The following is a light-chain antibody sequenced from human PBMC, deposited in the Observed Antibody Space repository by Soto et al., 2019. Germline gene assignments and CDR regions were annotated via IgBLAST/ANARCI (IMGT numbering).Light chain of an antibody. CDR2: GAS. Sequence: EILLSQSAGTLSFXXVXXXXXXXMSSQSVTNSFLAWYQQKPGQAPRLLIYGASRRATGIPDRFTGSGSGTDFTLTISRLEPEDFAVYYCQQYVSSPWAFGQGTKVDI. V-gene: IGKV3-20*01. J-gene: IGKJ1*01. CDR1: QSVTNSF. CDR3: QQYVSSPWA.